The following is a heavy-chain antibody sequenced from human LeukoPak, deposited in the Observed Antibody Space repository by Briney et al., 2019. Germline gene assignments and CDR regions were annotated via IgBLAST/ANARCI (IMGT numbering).Heavy chain of an antibody. CDR1: GGSISVTNHY. V-gene: IGHV4-39*01. Sequence: SETLSLTCTVSGGSISVTNHYWGWIRQPPGKGLEWIGSIFYTGDTYYNPSLKRRITMSVDTSKNHFSLNLNSVTASDTAVYYCARQLGAMTTVSSQGDLGSWGQGTLVTVSS. CDR3: ARQLGAMTTVSSQGDLGS. D-gene: IGHD4-17*01. J-gene: IGHJ5*02. CDR2: IFYTGDT.